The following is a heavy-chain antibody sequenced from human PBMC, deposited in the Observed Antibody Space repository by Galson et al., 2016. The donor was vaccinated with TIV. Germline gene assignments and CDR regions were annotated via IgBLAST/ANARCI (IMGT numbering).Heavy chain of an antibody. CDR2: INPSGGVT. CDR3: ARDTRSGYSNGWPPFDY. Sequence: SVKVSRKASGYTFTSNYVHWVRQAPGQGLEWMGFINPSGGVTFYTRKFQGRVTMTTDTSTSTVYMEMSTLSSEDAAVYFCARDTRSGYSNGWPPFDYWGQGTLVTVSS. D-gene: IGHD6-25*01. V-gene: IGHV1-46*03. J-gene: IGHJ4*02. CDR1: GYTFTSNY.